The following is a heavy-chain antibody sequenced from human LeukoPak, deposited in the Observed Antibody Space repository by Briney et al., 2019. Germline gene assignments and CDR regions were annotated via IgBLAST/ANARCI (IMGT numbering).Heavy chain of an antibody. Sequence: GGSLRLSCAASGFTFSSYGMHWVRQAPGKGLEWVAFIRYDGSNKYYADSVKGRFTISRDNSKNTLYLQMNSLRAEDTAVYYCARGYSRYYYFDYWGQGTLVTVSS. J-gene: IGHJ4*02. V-gene: IGHV3-30*02. CDR3: ARGYSRYYYFDY. CDR1: GFTFSSYG. D-gene: IGHD6-13*01. CDR2: IRYDGSNK.